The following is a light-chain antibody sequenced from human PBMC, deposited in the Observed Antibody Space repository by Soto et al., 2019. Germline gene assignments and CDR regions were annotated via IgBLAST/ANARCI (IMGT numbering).Light chain of an antibody. V-gene: IGKV4-1*01. Sequence: DIVMTQSPDSLAVSLGERATINCRSSQTDLYSSNNKNYLAWYQQKPGQPPKLLIYWASTRQSGVTDRFSGSGSGTDFTLNISSLQAEDVALYYCQKYYSTPLTFGGGNKVELK. CDR1: QTDLYSSNNKNY. CDR2: WAS. J-gene: IGKJ4*01. CDR3: QKYYSTPLT.